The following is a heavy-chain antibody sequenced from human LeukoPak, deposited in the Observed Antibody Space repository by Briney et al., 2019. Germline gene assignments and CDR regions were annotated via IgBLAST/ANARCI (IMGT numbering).Heavy chain of an antibody. CDR3: ARLKVVTHFDY. D-gene: IGHD4-23*01. V-gene: IGHV5-51*01. CDR1: GYSFTRNW. J-gene: IGHJ4*02. Sequence: GESLKISCKGSGYSFTRNWIGWVRQMPGKVLEWMGIIYPGDSDTRYSPSFQGQVTISADKSISTAYLQWSSLKASDTAMYYCARLKVVTHFDYWGQGTLVTVSS. CDR2: IYPGDSDT.